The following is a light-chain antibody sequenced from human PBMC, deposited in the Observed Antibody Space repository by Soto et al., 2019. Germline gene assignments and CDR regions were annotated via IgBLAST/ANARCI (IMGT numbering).Light chain of an antibody. CDR3: KQYGTSQWT. CDR2: GAT. V-gene: IGKV3-20*01. J-gene: IGKJ1*01. Sequence: EIVWTQSQGTRSLSPGEIATLSCRASQSVSSSYLAWYQQKPGQAPRLLIYGATSRATGIPDRFSGSVSGTDFTLTISRMEAEDCAVYYCKQYGTSQWTFGRGTKVEIK. CDR1: QSVSSSY.